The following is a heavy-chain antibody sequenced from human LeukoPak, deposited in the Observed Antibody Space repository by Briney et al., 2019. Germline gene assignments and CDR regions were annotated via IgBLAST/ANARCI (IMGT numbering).Heavy chain of an antibody. CDR1: GFTFDDYA. D-gene: IGHD2-21*02. V-gene: IGHV3-43D*03. J-gene: IGHJ6*03. CDR3: AKDGGRYCGGDCYWVVLSQGYYMDV. CDR2: ISWDGGST. Sequence: PGGSLRLSCAASGFTFDDYAMHWVRQAPGKGLEWVSLISWDGGSTYYADSVKGRFTISRDNSKNSLYLQMNSLRAEDTALYYCAKDGGRYCGGDCYWVVLSQGYYMDVWGKGTTVTVSS.